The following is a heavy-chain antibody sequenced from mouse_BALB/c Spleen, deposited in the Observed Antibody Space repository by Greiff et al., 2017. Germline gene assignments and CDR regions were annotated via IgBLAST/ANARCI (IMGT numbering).Heavy chain of an antibody. J-gene: IGHJ4*01. CDR1: GYAFSSSW. Sequence: VQLQQSGPELVKPGASVKISCKASGYAFSSSWMNWVKQRPGQGLEWIGRIYPGDGDTNYNGKFKGKATLTADKSSSTAYMQLSSLTSVDSAVYFCARDGSSSFYAMDYWGQGTSVTVSS. V-gene: IGHV1-82*01. D-gene: IGHD1-1*01. CDR3: ARDGSSSFYAMDY. CDR2: IYPGDGDT.